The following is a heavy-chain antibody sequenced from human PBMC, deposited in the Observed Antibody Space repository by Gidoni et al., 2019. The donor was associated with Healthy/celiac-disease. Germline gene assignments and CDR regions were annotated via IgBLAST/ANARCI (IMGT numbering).Heavy chain of an antibody. CDR3: ARGPDYGSGSYLDY. Sequence: GFTFDDYGMSWVRQAPGKGLEWVSGINWNGGSTGYADSVKGRFTISRDNAKNSLYLQMNSLRAEDTALYYCARGPDYGSGSYLDYWGQGTLVTVSS. CDR2: INWNGGST. D-gene: IGHD3-10*01. CDR1: GFTFDDYG. V-gene: IGHV3-20*03. J-gene: IGHJ4*02.